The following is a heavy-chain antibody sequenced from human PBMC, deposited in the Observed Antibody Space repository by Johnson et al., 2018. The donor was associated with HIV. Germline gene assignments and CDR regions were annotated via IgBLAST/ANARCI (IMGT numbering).Heavy chain of an antibody. CDR2: ISYDRNNK. CDR3: ARDLVGTSSSLGFDM. D-gene: IGHD6-6*01. Sequence: QVQLVESGGGVVQPGRSLRLSCAASGYTFSTYAMHWVRQAPGKGLEWVTVISYDRNNKYYADSVKGRFTVSRDNSKNTLYLQMTSLRPEDTAVYYCARDLVGTSSSLGFDMWGQGTMVTVSS. CDR1: GYTFSTYA. J-gene: IGHJ3*02. V-gene: IGHV3-30*14.